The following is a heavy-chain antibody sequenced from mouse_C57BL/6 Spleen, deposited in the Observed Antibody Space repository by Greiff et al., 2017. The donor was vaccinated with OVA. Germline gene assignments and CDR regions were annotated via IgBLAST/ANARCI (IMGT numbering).Heavy chain of an antibody. D-gene: IGHD2-1*01. V-gene: IGHV1-55*01. CDR2: IYPGSGST. CDR3: ASWVNYAAMDY. Sequence: VKLQQPGAELVKPGASVKMSCKASGYTFTSYWITWVKQRPGQGLEWIGDIYPGSGSTNYNEKFRSKATLTVDTSSSTAYMQLSSLTSEDSAVYYCASWVNYAAMDYWGQGTSVTVSS. CDR1: GYTFTSYW. J-gene: IGHJ4*01.